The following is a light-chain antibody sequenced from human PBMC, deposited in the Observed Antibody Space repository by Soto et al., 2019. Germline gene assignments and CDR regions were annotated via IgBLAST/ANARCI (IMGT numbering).Light chain of an antibody. CDR3: SSYAGSNNLV. J-gene: IGLJ1*01. CDR2: DVS. CDR1: SSDVGGYNY. Sequence: QSALTQPPSASGSLGQSVTISCTGTSSDVGGYNYVSWYQQHPGKAPKLLIYDVSQRPSGVPDRFSGSKPGNTASLTVSGLQAEDETDYYCSSYAGSNNLVFGTGTKVTVL. V-gene: IGLV2-8*01.